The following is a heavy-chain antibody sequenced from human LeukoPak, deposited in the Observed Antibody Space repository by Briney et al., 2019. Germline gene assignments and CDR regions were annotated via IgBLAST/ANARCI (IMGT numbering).Heavy chain of an antibody. V-gene: IGHV4-61*08. CDR3: AREYSAFDY. Sequence: SETLSLTCTVSGDPITTSSDYKWTWIRQTPRKGLEWIGYIYYSGSTNYNPSLQSRATISVDTSNNQFSLRLTSVTAADTAVYYCAREYSAFDYWGQGALVTVSS. CDR2: IYYSGST. J-gene: IGHJ4*02. D-gene: IGHD5-12*01. CDR1: GDPITTSSDY.